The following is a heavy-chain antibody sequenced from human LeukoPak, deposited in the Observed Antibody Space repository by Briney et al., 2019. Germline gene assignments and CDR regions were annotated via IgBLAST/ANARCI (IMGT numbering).Heavy chain of an antibody. CDR1: GFSLSTSGVG. D-gene: IGHD2-2*01. CDR2: IYWNDDK. CDR3: AHSQDQLLLGWFDP. J-gene: IGHJ5*02. Sequence: ESGPTLVNPTQTLTLTCTFSGFSLSTSGVGVGWIRQPPGKALEWLALIYWNDDKRYSPSLKSRLTITKDTSKKQVVLTMTNMDPVDTATYYCAHSQDQLLLGWFDPWGQGTLVTVSS. V-gene: IGHV2-5*01.